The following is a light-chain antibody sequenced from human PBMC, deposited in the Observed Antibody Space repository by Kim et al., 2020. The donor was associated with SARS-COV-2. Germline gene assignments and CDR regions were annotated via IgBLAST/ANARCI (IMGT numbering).Light chain of an antibody. V-gene: IGLV3-1*01. CDR2: QDS. CDR1: KLRNKF. Sequence: SVSPGQTASVTCSGHKLRNKFTFLYQQKPSQAPVLLICQDSKRPSRIPERFSGSNSRNTATLTISGTQAIGEADYYCQAWDSSTVVFGGGAQLAVL. CDR3: QAWDSSTVV. J-gene: IGLJ2*01.